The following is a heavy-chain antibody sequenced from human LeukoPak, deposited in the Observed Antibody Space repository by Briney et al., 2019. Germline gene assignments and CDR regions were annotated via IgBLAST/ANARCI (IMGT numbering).Heavy chain of an antibody. CDR3: ARGDSSGD. CDR1: GGSISNYY. J-gene: IGHJ4*02. D-gene: IGHD3-22*01. V-gene: IGHV4-4*07. CDR2: IYTSGST. Sequence: PSETLSLTCTVSGGSISNYYWSWIRQPAGKGREWIGRIYTSGSTNYNPSLKSRVTMSIDTSKNQFSLKLSSGTAADTAVYYCARGDSSGDWGQGTLVTVSS.